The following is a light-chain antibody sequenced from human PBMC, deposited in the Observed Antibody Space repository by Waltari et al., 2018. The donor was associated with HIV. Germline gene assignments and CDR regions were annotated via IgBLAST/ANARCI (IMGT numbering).Light chain of an antibody. V-gene: IGLV2-8*01. CDR2: EVN. J-gene: IGLJ1*01. CDR3: SSYVGNNIYV. Sequence: QSALPQPPSASGSPGQSVTISCIGTSSDVGTYHYVSWYQHPPGRAPKLMIFEVNQRASGVPDRFSASRSGNTAYLTVSGLQPEDEADYYCSSYVGNNIYVFGTGTKVTVL. CDR1: SSDVGTYHY.